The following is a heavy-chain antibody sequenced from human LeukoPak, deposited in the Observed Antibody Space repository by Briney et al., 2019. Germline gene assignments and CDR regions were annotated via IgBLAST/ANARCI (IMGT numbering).Heavy chain of an antibody. J-gene: IGHJ4*02. Sequence: SETLSLTCTVSGGSISSSNYYWGWIRQPPGKGLEWIGNIYYSGSTYYKPSLKTRVTISVDTSKNQFSLKLTSVTAADTAVYYCARHASVDGNWPRPLDFWGQGSLVTVSS. V-gene: IGHV4-39*01. CDR2: IYYSGST. CDR1: GGSISSSNYY. CDR3: ARHASVDGNWPRPLDF. D-gene: IGHD6-19*01.